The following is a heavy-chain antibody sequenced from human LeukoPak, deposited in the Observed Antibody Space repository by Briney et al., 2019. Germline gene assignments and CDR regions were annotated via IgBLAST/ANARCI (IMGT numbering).Heavy chain of an antibody. CDR3: AREGYGGNIYYFDY. CDR2: INRDGREE. Sequence: GGSLRLSCAASGFTFSNYWMNWVRQAPGKGLQWVANINRDGREEYYVDSVKGRFTISRDNAKNSLYLQMNSLRAEDTAVYYCAREGYGGNIYYFDYWGQGTLVTVSS. CDR1: GFTFSNYW. V-gene: IGHV3-7*01. J-gene: IGHJ4*02. D-gene: IGHD4-23*01.